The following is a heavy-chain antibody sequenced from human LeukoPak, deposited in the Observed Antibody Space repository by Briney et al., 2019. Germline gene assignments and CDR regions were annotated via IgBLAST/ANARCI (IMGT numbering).Heavy chain of an antibody. V-gene: IGHV4-34*01. J-gene: IGHJ4*02. CDR2: INHSGST. CDR1: GGSFSGYY. CDR3: AGGYCSSTSCSKRAHYFDY. Sequence: KPSETLSLTCAVYGGSFSGYYWSWIRQPPGKGLEWIGEINHSGSTNYNPSLKSRVTISVDTSKNQFSLKLSSVTAADTAVYYCAGGYCSSTSCSKRAHYFDYWGQGTLVTVSS. D-gene: IGHD2-2*01.